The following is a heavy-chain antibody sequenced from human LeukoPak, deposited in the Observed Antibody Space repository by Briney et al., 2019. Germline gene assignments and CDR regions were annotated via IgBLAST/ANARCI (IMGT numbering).Heavy chain of an antibody. CDR1: RFTFSSYS. D-gene: IGHD3-10*01. CDR3: ARVSDYGSGSYSADY. Sequence: PGGSLRLSCAASRFTFSSYSMNWVRQAPGKGLEWVSSISSSSSYIYYADSVKGRFTISRDNAKNSLYLQMNSLRAEDTAVYYCARVSDYGSGSYSADYWGQGTLVTVSS. J-gene: IGHJ4*02. V-gene: IGHV3-21*01. CDR2: ISSSSSYI.